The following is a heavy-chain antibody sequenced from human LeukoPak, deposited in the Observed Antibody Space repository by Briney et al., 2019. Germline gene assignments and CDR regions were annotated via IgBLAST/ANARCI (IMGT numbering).Heavy chain of an antibody. Sequence: ASVKVSCKASGYTFTGYYMHWVRQAPGQGLEWMGRINPNSGGTNYAQKFQGRVTMTRDMSISTAYMELGRLRSDDTAVYYCARGGDYYDSSGYADWYFDLWGRGTLVTVSS. CDR1: GYTFTGYY. D-gene: IGHD3-22*01. CDR3: ARGGDYYDSSGYADWYFDL. CDR2: INPNSGGT. V-gene: IGHV1-2*06. J-gene: IGHJ2*01.